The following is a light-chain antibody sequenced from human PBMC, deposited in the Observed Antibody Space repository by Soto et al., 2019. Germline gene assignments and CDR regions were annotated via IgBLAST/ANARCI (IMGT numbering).Light chain of an antibody. V-gene: IGKV3-20*01. CDR1: QSVSSSY. J-gene: IGKJ5*01. CDR2: GAS. Sequence: EIVLTQSPGTLSLSPGERATLSCRASQSVSSSYLAWYQQKPGQAPRLLIYGASSSATGIPDRFSGSGSGTDVTLTISRLEPEDFAVYYCQQYDSSPLITFGQGTRLEIK. CDR3: QQYDSSPLIT.